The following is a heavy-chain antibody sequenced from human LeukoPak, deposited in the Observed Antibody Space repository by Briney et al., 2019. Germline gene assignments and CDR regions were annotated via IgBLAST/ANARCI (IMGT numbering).Heavy chain of an antibody. CDR3: ARIHCSSTGCYYFDY. CDR2: VNPDRGGT. Sequence: ASVKVSCKASGYTFIAYYMHWERQAPGQGLEWVGWVNPDRGGTNYAQKFQGRVTMTRDTSINTAYMDLSRLTSDDTAVYYCARIHCSSTGCYYFDYWGQGTLVTVSS. J-gene: IGHJ4*02. CDR1: GYTFIAYY. V-gene: IGHV1-2*02. D-gene: IGHD2-2*01.